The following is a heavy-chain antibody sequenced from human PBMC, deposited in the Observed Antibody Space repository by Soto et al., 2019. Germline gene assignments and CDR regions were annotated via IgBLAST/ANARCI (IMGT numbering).Heavy chain of an antibody. J-gene: IGHJ5*02. CDR1: GGSISSGGYY. Sequence: QVQLQESGPGLVKPSQTLSLTCTVSGGSISSGGYYWSWIRQHPGKGLEWIGYIYYSGSTYYNPSLKIRVTISVDTSKNQFSLKLISVTAADTAVYYCARTSYDSSGTAADPWGQGTLVTVSS. CDR2: IYYSGST. CDR3: ARTSYDSSGTAADP. D-gene: IGHD3-22*01. V-gene: IGHV4-31*03.